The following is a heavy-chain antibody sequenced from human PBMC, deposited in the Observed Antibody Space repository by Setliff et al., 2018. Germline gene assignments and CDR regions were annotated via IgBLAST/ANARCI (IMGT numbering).Heavy chain of an antibody. Sequence: SETLSLTCTVSGGSISSSSYYWGWIRQPPGKGLEWIGSIYYSGSTYYNPSLKSRVTISVDTSKNQFSLKLSSVTAADTAVYYCARLSQGDGYNYRYYFDYWGQGALVTVSS. CDR1: GGSISSSSYY. CDR3: ARLSQGDGYNYRYYFDY. J-gene: IGHJ4*02. CDR2: IYYSGST. D-gene: IGHD1-1*01. V-gene: IGHV4-39*01.